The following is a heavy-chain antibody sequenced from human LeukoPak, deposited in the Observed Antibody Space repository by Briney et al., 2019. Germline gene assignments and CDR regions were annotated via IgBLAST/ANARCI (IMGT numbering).Heavy chain of an antibody. CDR2: INHSGST. J-gene: IGHJ4*02. Sequence: PSETLSLTCAVYGGSFSGYYWSWIRQPPGKGLKWIGEINHSGSTNYNPSLKSRVTISVDTSKNQFSLKLSSVTAADTAVYYWARVRPAIYSRISRYDYWGQGTLVTVSS. V-gene: IGHV4-34*01. CDR3: ARVRPAIYSRISRYDY. D-gene: IGHD6-13*01. CDR1: GGSFSGYY.